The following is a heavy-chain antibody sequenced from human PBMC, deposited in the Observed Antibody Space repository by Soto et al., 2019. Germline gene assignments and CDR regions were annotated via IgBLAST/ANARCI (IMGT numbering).Heavy chain of an antibody. CDR3: ARGGIEYSNYGPSDY. V-gene: IGHV1-18*01. J-gene: IGHJ4*02. CDR2: IGAYNDHT. D-gene: IGHD4-4*01. Sequence: ASVKVSFNSSGSTYTNYGISWVRQAHGQGLEWMGWIGAYNDHTGYAQKFQDRVTITTDTTATTAYMELRSLKSDDTAVYYCARGGIEYSNYGPSDYWGQGTLVTVSS. CDR1: GSTYTNYG.